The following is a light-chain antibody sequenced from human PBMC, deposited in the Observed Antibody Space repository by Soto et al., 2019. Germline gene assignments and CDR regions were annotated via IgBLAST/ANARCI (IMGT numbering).Light chain of an antibody. Sequence: DIQMTQSPSTLSASVGDRVTITCRASQSICSWLAWYQQKPGKAPKLLIYDAFGLESGVPSRFSGSGSGTEFTLTISSLQPDDFATYYCQQYSTYTWTFGQGTKVEIK. V-gene: IGKV1-5*01. J-gene: IGKJ1*01. CDR1: QSICSW. CDR2: DAF. CDR3: QQYSTYTWT.